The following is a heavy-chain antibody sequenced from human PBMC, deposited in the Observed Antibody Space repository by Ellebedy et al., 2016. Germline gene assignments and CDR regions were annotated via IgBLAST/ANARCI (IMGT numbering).Heavy chain of an antibody. Sequence: ASVKVSCKGSGYSYSSYWISWVRQRPGKGLEWMGKIDPSDSYINYNPSFEGHVTFSADKSISTAYVQWSSLKASDTAMYYCARHYSDSTAYYYYFDYWGQGTLVIVSS. CDR2: IDPSDSYI. D-gene: IGHD3-22*01. CDR3: ARHYSDSTAYYYYFDY. CDR1: GYSYSSYW. V-gene: IGHV5-10-1*01. J-gene: IGHJ4*02.